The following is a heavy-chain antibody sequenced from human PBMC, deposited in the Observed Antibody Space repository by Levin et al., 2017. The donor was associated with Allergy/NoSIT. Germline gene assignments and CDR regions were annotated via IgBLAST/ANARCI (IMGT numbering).Heavy chain of an antibody. CDR2: IHYSGST. D-gene: IGHD6-6*01. CDR1: GGSISSSSYY. CDR3: AGAGRVEGAARRHYFDD. Sequence: SQTLSLTCTVSGGSISSSSYYWGWIRQPPGKGLEWIGSIHYSGSTYYNPSLKSRITISVDTSKNQFSLKLSSVTAADTAVYCCAGAGRVEGAARRHYFDDWGQGTLVTVSS. J-gene: IGHJ4*02. V-gene: IGHV4-39*07.